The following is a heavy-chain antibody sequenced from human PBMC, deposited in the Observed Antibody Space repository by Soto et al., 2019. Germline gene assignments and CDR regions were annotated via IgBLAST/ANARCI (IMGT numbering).Heavy chain of an antibody. J-gene: IGHJ4*02. Sequence: SETLSLTCTVSGGSVSSGSYYWSWIRQPPGKGLEWIGYIYYSGSTNYNPSLKSRVTISVDTSKNQFSLKLSSVTAADTAVYSCARGYSSGFVDYCGQGTLVTVCS. V-gene: IGHV4-61*01. CDR1: GGSVSSGSYY. CDR3: ARGYSSGFVDY. D-gene: IGHD6-19*01. CDR2: IYYSGST.